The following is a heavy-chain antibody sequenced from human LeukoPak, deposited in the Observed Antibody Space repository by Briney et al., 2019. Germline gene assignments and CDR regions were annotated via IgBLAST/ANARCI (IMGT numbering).Heavy chain of an antibody. J-gene: IGHJ5*02. CDR1: GGSFSGYY. CDR3: ARGSVRFVKNWFDP. CDR2: INHSGST. D-gene: IGHD3-3*01. V-gene: IGHV4-34*01. Sequence: SETLSLTCAVYGGSFSGYYWSWIRHPPGKGLEWNGEINHSGSTNYNPSLKSRVTISVDTSKNQFSLKLSSVTAADTAVYYCARGSVRFVKNWFDPWGQGTLVTVSS.